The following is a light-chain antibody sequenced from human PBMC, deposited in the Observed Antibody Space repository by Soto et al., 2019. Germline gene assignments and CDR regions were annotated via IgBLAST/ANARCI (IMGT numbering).Light chain of an antibody. CDR3: QQSSTARA. V-gene: IGKV1-39*01. CDR1: QGISTY. J-gene: IGKJ1*01. Sequence: IQMTQSPSSLSETAGDRVTTTCRASQGISTYLNWYQQKPGKAPKLLIYAASSLQSGVPSRFSGSGSETDFTLTISSLQPEDFATYYCQQSSTARAFGHGTKVDI. CDR2: AAS.